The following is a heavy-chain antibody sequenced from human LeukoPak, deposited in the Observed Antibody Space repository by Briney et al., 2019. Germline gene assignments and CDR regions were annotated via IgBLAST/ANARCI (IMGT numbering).Heavy chain of an antibody. D-gene: IGHD5-18*01. CDR1: GFTFSNYW. V-gene: IGHV3-74*01. Sequence: GGSLRLSCAGSGFTFSNYWMHWVRQAPGKGLVWVSRITNDASSTTYADSVKGRFTISRDNAKNSLYLQMNSLRAEDTAVYYCARVWTAMAFWGVDYWGQGTLVTVSS. J-gene: IGHJ4*02. CDR2: ITNDASST. CDR3: ARVWTAMAFWGVDY.